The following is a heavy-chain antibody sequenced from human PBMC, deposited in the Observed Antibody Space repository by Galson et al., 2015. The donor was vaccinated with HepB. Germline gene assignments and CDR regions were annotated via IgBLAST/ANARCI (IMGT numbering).Heavy chain of an antibody. V-gene: IGHV3-53*01. CDR2: IYSGGST. Sequence: SLRLSCAASGFTVSSNYMSWVRQAPGKGLEWVSVIYSGGSTYYADSEKGRFTIPRDNSKNTLYLQMNSLRAEDTAVYYCARVAWELLQEDYWGQGTLVTVSS. J-gene: IGHJ4*02. D-gene: IGHD1-26*01. CDR3: ARVAWELLQEDY. CDR1: GFTVSSNY.